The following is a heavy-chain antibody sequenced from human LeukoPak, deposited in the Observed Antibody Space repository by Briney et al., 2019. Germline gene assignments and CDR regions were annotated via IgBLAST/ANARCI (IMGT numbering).Heavy chain of an antibody. CDR2: INHSGST. CDR3: ARALGTISLDV. Sequence: SETLSLTCTVSGGSISSYYWSWIRQPPGKGLEWIGEINHSGSTNYNPSLKSRVTISVDTSKNQFSLKLSSVTAADTAVYYCARALGTISLDVWGQGTTVTVSS. D-gene: IGHD3-3*01. V-gene: IGHV4-34*01. J-gene: IGHJ6*02. CDR1: GGSISSYY.